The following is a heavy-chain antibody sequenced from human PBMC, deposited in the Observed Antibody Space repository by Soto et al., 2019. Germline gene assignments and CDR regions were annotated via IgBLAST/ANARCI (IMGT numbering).Heavy chain of an antibody. J-gene: IGHJ6*02. CDR2: INHSGST. CDR3: ARVPKKAGSGYYGMDV. CDR1: GGSFSGYY. D-gene: IGHD6-13*01. Sequence: PSETLSLTCAVYGGSFSGYYWSWIRQPPGKGLEWIGEINHSGSTNYNPSLKSRVTISVGTSKNQFSLKLGSVTAADTAVYYCARVPKKAGSGYYGMDVWGQGTTVTVSS. V-gene: IGHV4-34*01.